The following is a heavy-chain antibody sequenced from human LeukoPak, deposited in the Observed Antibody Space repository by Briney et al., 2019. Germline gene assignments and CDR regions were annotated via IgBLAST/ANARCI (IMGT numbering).Heavy chain of an antibody. Sequence: PSETLSLTCAVYGGSFSGYYWSWIRQPPGKGLKCIGEINHSGSTNYNPSLKSRVTISVDTSKNQFSLKLSSVTAADTAVYYCARGYRYCSSTSCYNRAFDIWGQGTMVTVSS. D-gene: IGHD2-2*02. CDR1: GGSFSGYY. CDR2: INHSGST. J-gene: IGHJ3*02. CDR3: ARGYRYCSSTSCYNRAFDI. V-gene: IGHV4-34*01.